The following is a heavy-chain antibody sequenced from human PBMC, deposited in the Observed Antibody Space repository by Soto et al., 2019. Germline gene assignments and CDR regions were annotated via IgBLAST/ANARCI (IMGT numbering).Heavy chain of an antibody. Sequence: GGSLRLSCAASGFTFSSYGMHWVRQAPCKGLEWVAVISYDGSNKYYADSVKGRFTISRDNSKNTLYLQMNSLRAEDTAVYYCAKDVLMYYDSSGPQAWFDPWGQGTLVTVSS. CDR2: ISYDGSNK. CDR3: AKDVLMYYDSSGPQAWFDP. J-gene: IGHJ5*02. CDR1: GFTFSSYG. D-gene: IGHD3-22*01. V-gene: IGHV3-30*18.